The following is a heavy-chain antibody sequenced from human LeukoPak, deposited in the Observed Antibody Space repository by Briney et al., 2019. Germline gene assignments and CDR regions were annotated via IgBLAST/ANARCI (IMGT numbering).Heavy chain of an antibody. J-gene: IGHJ4*02. Sequence: GGSLRLSCAASGFTFSSYGMHWVRQAPGKGLEWVAFIRYDGSNKYYADSVKGRFTISRDNSKNTLYLQMNSLRAEDTAVYYCARGPDVLRFLEWLWAFDYWGQGTLVTVSS. D-gene: IGHD3-3*01. CDR3: ARGPDVLRFLEWLWAFDY. CDR1: GFTFSSYG. V-gene: IGHV3-30*02. CDR2: IRYDGSNK.